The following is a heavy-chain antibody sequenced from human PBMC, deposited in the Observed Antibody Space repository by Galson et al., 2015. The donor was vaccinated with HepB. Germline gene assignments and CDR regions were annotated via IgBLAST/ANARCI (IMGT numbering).Heavy chain of an antibody. CDR2: ISGSGGST. J-gene: IGHJ4*02. CDR3: AKANNGQWLGEFDY. Sequence: SLRLSCAASGFTFSSYAMSWVRQAPGKGLEWVSAISGSGGSTYYADSVKGRFTISRDNSKNTLYLQMNSLRVEDTAVYYCAKANNGQWLGEFDYWGQGTLVTVSS. V-gene: IGHV3-23*01. D-gene: IGHD6-19*01. CDR1: GFTFSSYA.